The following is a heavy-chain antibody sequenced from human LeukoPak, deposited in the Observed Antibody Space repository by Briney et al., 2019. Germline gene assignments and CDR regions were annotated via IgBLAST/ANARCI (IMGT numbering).Heavy chain of an antibody. CDR2: ISYDGSNK. D-gene: IGHD5-18*01. V-gene: IGHV3-30-3*01. CDR1: GFTFSSYA. CDR3: ARVLRPYSYGYGDYYYYGMDA. Sequence: GGSLRLSCAASGFTFSSYAMHWVRQAPGKGLEWVAVISYDGSNKYYADSVKGRFTISRDNSKNTLYLQMNSLRAEDTAVYYCARVLRPYSYGYGDYYYYGMDAWGQGTTVTISS. J-gene: IGHJ6*02.